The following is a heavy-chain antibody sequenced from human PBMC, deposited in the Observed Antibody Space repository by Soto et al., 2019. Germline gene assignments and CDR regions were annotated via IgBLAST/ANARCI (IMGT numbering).Heavy chain of an antibody. CDR3: ARDRGGYDYFDY. Sequence: SETLSLTCTVSGGSVSSGSYYWSWIRQPPGKGLEWIGYIYYSGSTNYNPPLKSRVTISVDTSKNQFSLKLSSVTAADTAVYYCARDRGGYDYFDYWGQGTLVTVSS. V-gene: IGHV4-61*01. J-gene: IGHJ4*02. D-gene: IGHD5-12*01. CDR2: IYYSGST. CDR1: GGSVSSGSYY.